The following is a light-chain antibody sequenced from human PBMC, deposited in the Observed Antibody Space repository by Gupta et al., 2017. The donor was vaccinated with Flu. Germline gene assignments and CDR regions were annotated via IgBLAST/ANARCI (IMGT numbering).Light chain of an antibody. CDR2: AAS. CDR1: QLIGNN. V-gene: IGKV3-15*01. J-gene: IGKJ4*01. CDR3: QQYKSWPPIT. Sequence: ATLSGAQGERATLSCKASQLIGNNVAWEKQTPGRAPRLLIYAASTRATAVPARCSGSGFGADFTLTISSRQSEDSAVYYCQQYKSWPPITFGGGTKV.